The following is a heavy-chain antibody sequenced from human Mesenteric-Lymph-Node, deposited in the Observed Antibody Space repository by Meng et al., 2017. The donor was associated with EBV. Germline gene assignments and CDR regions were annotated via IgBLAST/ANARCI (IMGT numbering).Heavy chain of an antibody. CDR2: IYYSATT. Sequence: QGPLHESGPGLVQPSETLSLPRTGSGGSVSSGSFYWNWIRQPPGKGLEWIGYIYYSATTTYNPSLKSRVTISVDTSKNQFYLNLSSVSAADTAIYYCARGGYYDLLTGYYRAFDYWGQGALVTVSS. V-gene: IGHV4-61*01. CDR1: GGSVSSGSFY. D-gene: IGHD3-9*01. J-gene: IGHJ4*02. CDR3: ARGGYYDLLTGYYRAFDY.